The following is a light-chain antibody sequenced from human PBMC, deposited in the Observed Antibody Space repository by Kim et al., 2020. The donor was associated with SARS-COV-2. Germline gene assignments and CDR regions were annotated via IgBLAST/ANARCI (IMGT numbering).Light chain of an antibody. CDR3: KQYDNSPYT. CDR1: QRVGNNY. V-gene: IGKV3-20*01. J-gene: IGKJ2*01. Sequence: PRDRATLSCRTSQRVGNNYLAWYQQKPGQTPRLLIFGISTRASGIPDRFSGSGSGTDFTLTINRLEPEDFAVYYCKQYDNSPYTFGQGIKLEI. CDR2: GIS.